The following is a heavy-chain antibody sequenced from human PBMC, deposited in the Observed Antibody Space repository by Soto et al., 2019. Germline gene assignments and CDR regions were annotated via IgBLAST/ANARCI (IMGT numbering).Heavy chain of an antibody. CDR2: ISTRSTFA. J-gene: IGHJ4*02. CDR1: GFTFGDYY. Sequence: GGSLRLSCTGSGFTFGDYYISWIRQAPGKGLEWVPYISTRSTFAIYADSVEGRFSISRDDAKNSVFLQMDSLRAEDTGVYYCAREGAMLRGVVTEDFWGRGTLVTVSS. V-gene: IGHV3-11*05. CDR3: AREGAMLRGVVTEDF. D-gene: IGHD3-10*01.